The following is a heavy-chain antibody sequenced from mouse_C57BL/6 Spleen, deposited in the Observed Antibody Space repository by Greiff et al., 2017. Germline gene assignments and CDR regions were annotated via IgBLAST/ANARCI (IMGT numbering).Heavy chain of an antibody. Sequence: EVQGVESGGGLVQPKGSLKLSCAASGFSFNTYAMNWVRQAPGKGLEWVARIRSKSNNYATYYADSVKDRFTISRDDSESMLYLQMNNLKTEDTARYYCVRRSGSNNWYFDVWGTGTTVTVSS. CDR3: VRRSGSNNWYFDV. CDR1: GFSFNTYA. CDR2: IRSKSNNYAT. V-gene: IGHV10-1*01. D-gene: IGHD1-1*01. J-gene: IGHJ1*03.